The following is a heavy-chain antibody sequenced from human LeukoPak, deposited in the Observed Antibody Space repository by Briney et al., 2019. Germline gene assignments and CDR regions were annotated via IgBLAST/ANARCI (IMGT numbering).Heavy chain of an antibody. J-gene: IGHJ6*02. D-gene: IGHD6-19*01. CDR2: LYPGDSDT. Sequence: GESLKISCKGSGYSFTSYWIGWVRQMPGKGLEWMGILYPGDSDTRYSPPFQGQVTISADKSISTAYLQWSSLKASDTAMYYCARAAGSVAGTYYYYYGMDVWGQGTTVTVSS. V-gene: IGHV5-51*01. CDR3: ARAAGSVAGTYYYYYGMDV. CDR1: GYSFTSYW.